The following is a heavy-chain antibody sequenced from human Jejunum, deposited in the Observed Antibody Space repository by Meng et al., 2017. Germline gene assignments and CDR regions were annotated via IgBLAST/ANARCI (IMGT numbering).Heavy chain of an antibody. V-gene: IGHV1-3*04. Sequence: QGPLVQSAAEVKGPGASVKVSCKASGYIFKNYAMQWVRQAPGQRLDWIGWINTDNGDTQYSQTFQGRVTITRDTSASTTYMELSSLRSEDTAVYFCARERQTSGEDYWGQGTLVTVSS. CDR1: GYIFKNYA. CDR3: ARERQTSGEDY. CDR2: INTDNGDT. J-gene: IGHJ4*02. D-gene: IGHD2-15*01.